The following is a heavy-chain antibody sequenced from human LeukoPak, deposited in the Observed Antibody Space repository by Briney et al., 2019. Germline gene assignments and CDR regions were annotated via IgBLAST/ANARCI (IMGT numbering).Heavy chain of an antibody. Sequence: PGRSLRLSCAASGFTFSIYGMDWVRQAPGKGLEGVAFIWYDGSSKYYADSVKGRFTTSRDNSKNTLYLEVNSLRAEDTAVYYCAKDGDTAMVFDYWGQGTLVTVSS. J-gene: IGHJ4*02. CDR1: GFTFSIYG. V-gene: IGHV3-33*06. D-gene: IGHD5-18*01. CDR3: AKDGDTAMVFDY. CDR2: IWYDGSSK.